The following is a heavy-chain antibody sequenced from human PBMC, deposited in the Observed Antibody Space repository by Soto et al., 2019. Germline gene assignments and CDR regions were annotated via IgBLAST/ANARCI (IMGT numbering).Heavy chain of an antibody. D-gene: IGHD6-13*01. J-gene: IGHJ6*02. Sequence: EVQLVESGGGLVKPGGSLRLSCAASGFTFSNAWMKWVRQAPGKGLEWVGRIKSKTDGGTTDYAAPVKGRFTISRDDSXNTLYLEMNSLKTEDTAVYYCSTALYSSSPYGMDVWGQGTTVTVSS. CDR3: STALYSSSPYGMDV. V-gene: IGHV3-15*07. CDR2: IKSKTDGGTT. CDR1: GFTFSNAW.